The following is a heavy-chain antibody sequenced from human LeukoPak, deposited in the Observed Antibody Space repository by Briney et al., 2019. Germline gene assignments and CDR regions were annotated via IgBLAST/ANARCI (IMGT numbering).Heavy chain of an antibody. J-gene: IGHJ4*02. V-gene: IGHV1-46*01. CDR1: GYTFTSYY. CDR3: ARDLEQWLAMPGGFDY. D-gene: IGHD6-19*01. CDR2: INPSGGST. Sequence: GASVKVSCKASGYTFTSYYMHWVRQAPGQGLEWMGIINPSGGSTSYAQKFQGRVTMTRDTSTSTVYMELSSLRSEDTAVYYCARDLEQWLAMPGGFDYWGQGTLVTVSS.